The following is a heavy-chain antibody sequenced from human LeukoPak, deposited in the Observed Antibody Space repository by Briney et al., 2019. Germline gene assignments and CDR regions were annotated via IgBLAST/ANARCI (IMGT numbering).Heavy chain of an antibody. CDR1: GFTFSSYA. Sequence: PGRSLRLSCAVSGFTFSSYAMHWVRQAPGKGLEWVAVISYDGSNKYYADSVKGRFTISRDNSKNTLYLQMNSLRAEDTAVYYCAREGRWPRAFDIWGQGTMVTVSS. D-gene: IGHD5-12*01. CDR3: AREGRWPRAFDI. CDR2: ISYDGSNK. V-gene: IGHV3-30-3*01. J-gene: IGHJ3*02.